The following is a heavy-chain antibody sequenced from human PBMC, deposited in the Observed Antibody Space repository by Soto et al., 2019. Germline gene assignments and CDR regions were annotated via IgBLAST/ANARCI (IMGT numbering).Heavy chain of an antibody. V-gene: IGHV4-4*02. D-gene: IGHD3-16*01. J-gene: IGHJ3*02. CDR2: TYHSGNT. CDR1: RGSMSSSDW. Sequence: QLQESGPGLVEPSGTLSLTCAVSRGSMSSSDWWCWVRQAPGKGLEWIGETYHSGNTNYNPSLKSRVTLSGDNSKNQFALTLTSGTAADTGVYYCATWGSTAFDIWGQGTMVTVSS. CDR3: ATWGSTAFDI.